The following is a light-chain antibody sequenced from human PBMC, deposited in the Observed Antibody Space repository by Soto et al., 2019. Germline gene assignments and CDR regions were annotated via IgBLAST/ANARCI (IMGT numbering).Light chain of an antibody. Sequence: QSVLTQPASVSGSPGQSITISCTGTSSDVGGYNYVSWYQQHPGKAPKLMIYDVSNRPSGVSNRFSGSKSGNTASLTISGLQSEDEADYYCSSYTSSSTSYYVFGTGTKVT. V-gene: IGLV2-14*01. CDR3: SSYTSSSTSYYV. J-gene: IGLJ1*01. CDR1: SSDVGGYNY. CDR2: DVS.